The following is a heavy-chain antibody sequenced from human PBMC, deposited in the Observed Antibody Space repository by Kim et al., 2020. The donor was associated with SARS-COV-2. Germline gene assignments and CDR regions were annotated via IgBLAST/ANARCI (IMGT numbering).Heavy chain of an antibody. V-gene: IGHV3-33*01. Sequence: KYYADSVKGRFTSSIDNSKNQLYLQMNSLRAEDTAVYYCARTPSYYYGMDVWGQGTTITVSS. CDR2: K. J-gene: IGHJ6*02. CDR3: ARTPSYYYGMDV.